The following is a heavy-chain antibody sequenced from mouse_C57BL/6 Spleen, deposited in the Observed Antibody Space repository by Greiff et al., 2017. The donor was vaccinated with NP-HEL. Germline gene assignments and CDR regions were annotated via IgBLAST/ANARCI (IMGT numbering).Heavy chain of an antibody. CDR2: ISSGSSTI. V-gene: IGHV5-17*01. D-gene: IGHD2-5*01. Sequence: DVMLVESGGGLVKPGGSLKLSCAASGFTFSDYGMHWVRQAPEKGLEWVAYISSGSSTIYYADTVKGRFTISRDNAKNTLFLQMTSLRSEDTAMYYCARHYSNYVDYAMDYWGQGTSVTVSS. CDR1: GFTFSDYG. J-gene: IGHJ4*01. CDR3: ARHYSNYVDYAMDY.